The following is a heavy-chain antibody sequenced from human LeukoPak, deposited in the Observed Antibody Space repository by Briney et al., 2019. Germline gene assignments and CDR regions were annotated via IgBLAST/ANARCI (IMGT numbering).Heavy chain of an antibody. Sequence: GGSLRLSCAASGFTFSSYWMHWVRQAPGKGLVWVSRINSDGSSTSYADSVKGRFTISRDNAKNTLYLQMNSLRAGDTAVYYCAREFLYCGGDCYYDYWGQGTLVTVSS. J-gene: IGHJ4*02. CDR3: AREFLYCGGDCYYDY. CDR2: INSDGSST. D-gene: IGHD2-21*02. CDR1: GFTFSSYW. V-gene: IGHV3-74*01.